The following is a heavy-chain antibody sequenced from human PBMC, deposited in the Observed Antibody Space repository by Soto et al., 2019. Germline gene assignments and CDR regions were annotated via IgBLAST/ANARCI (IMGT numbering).Heavy chain of an antibody. D-gene: IGHD2-15*01. CDR3: ARYGSGECNRGSCYSPFDY. CDR1: GGSISSGGYY. CDR2: IYYSGST. V-gene: IGHV4-30-4*01. Sequence: KPSETLSLTCTVSGGSISSGGYYWSWIRQPPGKGLEWIGYIYYSGSTYYNPSLRSRVTISVDTSKNQFSLKLSSVTAADTAVYYCARYGSGECNRGSCYSPFDYWGQGTLVTVSS. J-gene: IGHJ4*02.